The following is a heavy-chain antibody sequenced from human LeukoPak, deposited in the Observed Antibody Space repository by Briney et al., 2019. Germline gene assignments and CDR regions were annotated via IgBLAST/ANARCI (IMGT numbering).Heavy chain of an antibody. V-gene: IGHV3-23*01. CDR2: ISASGVMT. D-gene: IGHD5-24*01. Sequence: GGSLRLSCAASGFTFNNYAMTWVRQAPGKGLEWVSSISASGVMTYYVDSVKGRFTVSRDNSKNTLYLQINSLRDEDTAVYYCAKDDAWLQYNDWGQGTLVTVSS. CDR3: AKDDAWLQYND. J-gene: IGHJ4*02. CDR1: GFTFNNYA.